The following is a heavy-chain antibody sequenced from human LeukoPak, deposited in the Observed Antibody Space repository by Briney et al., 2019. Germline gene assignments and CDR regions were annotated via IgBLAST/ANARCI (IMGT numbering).Heavy chain of an antibody. CDR1: GGTFSSYA. V-gene: IGHV1-69*04. Sequence: ASVKVSCKASGGTFSSYAISWVRQAPGQGREWMGRIIPILGIANYAQKFQGRVTITADKSTSTAYMELSSLRSEDTAVYYCARSSGWHNDAFDIWGQGTMVTVSS. CDR2: IIPILGIA. J-gene: IGHJ3*02. D-gene: IGHD6-19*01. CDR3: ARSSGWHNDAFDI.